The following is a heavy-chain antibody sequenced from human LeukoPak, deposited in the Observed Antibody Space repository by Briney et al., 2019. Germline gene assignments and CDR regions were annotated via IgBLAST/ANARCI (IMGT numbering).Heavy chain of an antibody. V-gene: IGHV3-74*01. Sequence: GGSLRLSCAASGITFSSYWMQWVRQAPGKGLVWVSRINSDGSSITYADSVKGRFTISRDNAKSTLYLEMNSLRADGTAVYYCARASYSGSGSYPLDYWGQGTLVTVSS. J-gene: IGHJ4*02. CDR1: GITFSSYW. CDR3: ARASYSGSGSYPLDY. CDR2: INSDGSSI. D-gene: IGHD3-10*01.